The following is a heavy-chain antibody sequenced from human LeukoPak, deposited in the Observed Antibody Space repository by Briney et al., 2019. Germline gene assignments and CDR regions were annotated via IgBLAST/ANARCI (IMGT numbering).Heavy chain of an antibody. V-gene: IGHV4-59*12. D-gene: IGHD6-13*01. CDR2: IYYSGST. J-gene: IGHJ4*02. CDR1: GGSISSYY. CDR3: ARGYSSSWRNHFDY. Sequence: SETLSLTCTVSGGSISSYYWSWIRQPPGKGLEWIGYIYYSGSTNYNPSLKSRVTISVDTSKNQFSLKLSSVTAADTAVYYCARGYSSSWRNHFDYWGQGTLVTVSS.